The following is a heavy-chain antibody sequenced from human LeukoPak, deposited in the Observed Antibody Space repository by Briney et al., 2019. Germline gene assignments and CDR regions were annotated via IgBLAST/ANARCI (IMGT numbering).Heavy chain of an antibody. D-gene: IGHD5-24*01. CDR3: ARESSYRDGYHWNWFDP. Sequence: PSQTLSLTCTVSGGSISSGSYYWSWIRQPAEKGLEWIGRIYTSGITHYNPSLKSRVIMSVDTSKNQFSLKLSSVTAADTAVYYCARESSYRDGYHWNWFDPWGRGTLVTVSS. J-gene: IGHJ5*02. V-gene: IGHV4-61*02. CDR2: IYTSGIT. CDR1: GGSISSGSYY.